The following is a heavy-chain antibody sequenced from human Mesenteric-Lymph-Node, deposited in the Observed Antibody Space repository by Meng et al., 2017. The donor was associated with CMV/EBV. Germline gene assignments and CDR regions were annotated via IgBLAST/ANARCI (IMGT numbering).Heavy chain of an antibody. Sequence: ASVKVSCKASGYTFTGYYMHWVRQVPGQGLEWMGWINPNSGGTDYAQKFQGRVTMTRDTSISTAYMELSRLRSDDTAVYYCAKWLWTLYYFDYWGQGTLVTVSS. J-gene: IGHJ4*02. CDR1: GYTFTGYY. CDR3: AKWLWTLYYFDY. V-gene: IGHV1-2*02. CDR2: INPNSGGT. D-gene: IGHD5-18*01.